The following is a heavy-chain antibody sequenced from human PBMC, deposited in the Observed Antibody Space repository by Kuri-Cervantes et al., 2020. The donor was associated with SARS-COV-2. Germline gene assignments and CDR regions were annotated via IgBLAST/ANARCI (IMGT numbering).Heavy chain of an antibody. J-gene: IGHJ6*03. V-gene: IGHV1-69*01. CDR1: GGTFSNFA. CDR3: AQTIPARRRSPGDFYLYYMDV. Sequence: GGSLRLSCKASGGTFSNFAISWVRQAPGQGLEWMGGIIPVFGTTTNAQRLQGRVTISADEARSTVYMELSSLTFEDTAIYYCAQTIPARRRSPGDFYLYYMDVWGKETSVTVSS. D-gene: IGHD6-6*01. CDR2: IIPVFGTT.